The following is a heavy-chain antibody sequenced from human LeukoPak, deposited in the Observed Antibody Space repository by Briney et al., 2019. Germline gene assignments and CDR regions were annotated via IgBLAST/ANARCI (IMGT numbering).Heavy chain of an antibody. CDR3: AAQLSVPGATFDY. CDR1: GGSISSYY. CDR2: IYYSGST. Sequence: NASETLSLTCTVSGGSISSYYWSWIRQPPGKGLEWIGYIYYSGSTNYNPSLKSRVTISVDTSKNQFSLKLSSVTAADTAVYYCAAQLSVPGATFDYWGQGALVTVSS. D-gene: IGHD1-1*01. J-gene: IGHJ4*02. V-gene: IGHV4-59*01.